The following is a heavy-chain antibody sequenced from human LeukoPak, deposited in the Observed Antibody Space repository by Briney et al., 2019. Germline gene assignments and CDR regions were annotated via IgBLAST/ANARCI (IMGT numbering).Heavy chain of an antibody. CDR1: GGFINNFY. CDR3: ARENYVFDI. CDR2: VSNSGNT. Sequence: SETLSLTCIVSGGFINNFYWSWIRQPPGKGLEWIGYVSNSGNTNYNPSFRSRFTISVDTSKNQFSLKLTSVAAADTAVYFCARENYVFDIWGQGTMVTVSS. V-gene: IGHV4-59*01. J-gene: IGHJ3*02.